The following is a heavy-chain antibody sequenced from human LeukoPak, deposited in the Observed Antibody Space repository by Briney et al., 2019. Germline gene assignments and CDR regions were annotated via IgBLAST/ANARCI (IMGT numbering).Heavy chain of an antibody. J-gene: IGHJ4*02. CDR3: ATPLGGWGAY. V-gene: IGHV3-7*01. D-gene: IGHD3-16*01. Sequence: GGSLRLSCAASGFAFGSYWMSWVRQAPGKGLEWVANIKQDGSEKYYGDSVKGRFTISTDNGKKSLYLQMNSLRTEDTAVYYCATPLGGWGAYWGQGTLVTVSS. CDR1: GFAFGSYW. CDR2: IKQDGSEK.